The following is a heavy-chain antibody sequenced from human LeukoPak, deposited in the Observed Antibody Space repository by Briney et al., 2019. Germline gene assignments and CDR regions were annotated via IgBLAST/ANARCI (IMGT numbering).Heavy chain of an antibody. V-gene: IGHV1-2*02. CDR3: ARVGEDSSSWYYNWFDP. J-gene: IGHJ5*02. D-gene: IGHD6-13*01. Sequence: ASVKVSCKASGYTFTGYYMHWVRQAPGQGLEWMGWINPNSGGTNYAQKFQGRVTMTRDTSISTAYMELSRLRSDDTAVYYCARVGEDSSSWYYNWFDPWGQGTLVTLSS. CDR1: GYTFTGYY. CDR2: INPNSGGT.